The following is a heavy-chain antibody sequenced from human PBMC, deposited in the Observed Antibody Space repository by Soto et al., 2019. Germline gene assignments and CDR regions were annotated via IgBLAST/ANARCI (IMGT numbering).Heavy chain of an antibody. CDR1: GGTFSSYA. Sequence: SVKVSCKASGGTFSSYAISWVRQAPGQGLEWMGGIIPIFGTANYAQKFQGRVTITADESTSTAYMELSSLRSEDTAVYYCARDGGYDFWSGPYYGMDVWGHGTTVTVSS. D-gene: IGHD3-3*01. J-gene: IGHJ6*02. V-gene: IGHV1-69*13. CDR2: IIPIFGTA. CDR3: ARDGGYDFWSGPYYGMDV.